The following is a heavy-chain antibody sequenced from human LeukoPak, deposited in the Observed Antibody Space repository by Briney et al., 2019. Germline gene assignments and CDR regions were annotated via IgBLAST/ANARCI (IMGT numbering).Heavy chain of an antibody. V-gene: IGHV3-48*01. Sequence: GGSLRLSCAASGFTFSSYSMNWVRQAPGKGLEWVSYISSSSSTIYYADSVKGRFTISRDNAKNSLYLQMNSLRAEDTAVYYCASPPANEETDVWGKGTTVTVSS. CDR2: ISSSSSTI. CDR3: ASPPANEETDV. J-gene: IGHJ6*04. D-gene: IGHD1-1*01. CDR1: GFTFSSYS.